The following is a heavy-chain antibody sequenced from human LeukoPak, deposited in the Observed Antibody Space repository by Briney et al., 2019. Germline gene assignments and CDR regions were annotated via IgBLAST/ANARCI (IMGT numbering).Heavy chain of an antibody. D-gene: IGHD6-13*01. CDR2: IYSGGST. V-gene: IGHV3-53*01. J-gene: IGHJ6*02. CDR3: ATDIAPYGMDV. CDR1: GFTVSSNY. Sequence: GGSLRLSCAASGFTVSSNYMSWVRQASGKGLEWVSVIYSGGSTYYADSVKGRFTISRDNSKNTLYLQMNGLRAEDTAVYYCATDIAPYGMDVWGQGTTVTVSS.